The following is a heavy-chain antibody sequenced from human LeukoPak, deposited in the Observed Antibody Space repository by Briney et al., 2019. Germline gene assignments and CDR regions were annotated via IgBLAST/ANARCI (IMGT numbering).Heavy chain of an antibody. CDR2: INAISGDT. J-gene: IGHJ4*02. Sequence: ASVKVSCKASGYTFTGYFMHWVRQAPGQGLEWMGWINAISGDTNYAQKFRGRVTMTRDTSINTAYMELTRLTSDDTAMYYCARGGSGWSVSAYWGQGTRVTVSS. V-gene: IGHV1-2*02. CDR3: ARGGSGWSVSAY. D-gene: IGHD6-19*01. CDR1: GYTFTGYF.